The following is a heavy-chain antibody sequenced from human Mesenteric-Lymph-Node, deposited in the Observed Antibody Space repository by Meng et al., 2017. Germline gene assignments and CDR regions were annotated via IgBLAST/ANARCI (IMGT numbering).Heavy chain of an antibody. CDR1: GGTLSTYT. J-gene: IGHJ6*02. V-gene: IGHV1-69*13. CDR2: IIPIFGTA. D-gene: IGHD2-15*01. Sequence: SVKVSCKASGGTLSTYTISWVRQAPGQGLEWMGGIIPIFGTANYAQKFQGRVTITADESTSTAYMELSSLRSEDTAVYYCARTDCSGGSCYETPYYYYGMDVWGQGTTVTVSS. CDR3: ARTDCSGGSCYETPYYYYGMDV.